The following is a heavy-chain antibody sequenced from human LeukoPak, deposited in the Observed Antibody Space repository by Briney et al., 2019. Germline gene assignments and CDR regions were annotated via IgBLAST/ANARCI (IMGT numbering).Heavy chain of an antibody. D-gene: IGHD1-26*01. J-gene: IGHJ4*02. V-gene: IGHV4-59*12. CDR2: IYYSGST. CDR1: GGSISSYY. CDR3: ARPRAKVVPIVVYFDY. Sequence: SETLSLTCTVSGGSISSYYWSWIRQPPGKGLEWIGYIYYSGSTNYNPSLKSRVTISVDTSKNQFSLKLSSVTAADTAVYYCARPRAKVVPIVVYFDYWGQGTLVTVSS.